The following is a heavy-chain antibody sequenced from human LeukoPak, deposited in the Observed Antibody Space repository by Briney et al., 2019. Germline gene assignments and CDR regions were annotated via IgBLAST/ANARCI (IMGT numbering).Heavy chain of an antibody. Sequence: MSSETLSLTCAVYGGSFSGYYWSWIRQPPGKGLEWIGEINHSGSTNYNPSLKSRVTISVDTSKNQFSLKLSSVTAADTAVYYCARAPLGLRLGELSLSGDYFDYWGQGTLVTVSS. D-gene: IGHD3-16*02. CDR1: GGSFSGYY. CDR2: INHSGST. J-gene: IGHJ4*02. CDR3: ARAPLGLRLGELSLSGDYFDY. V-gene: IGHV4-34*09.